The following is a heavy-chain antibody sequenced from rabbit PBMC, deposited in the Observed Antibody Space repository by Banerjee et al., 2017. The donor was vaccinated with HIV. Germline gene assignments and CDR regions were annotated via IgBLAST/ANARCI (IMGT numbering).Heavy chain of an antibody. J-gene: IGHJ5*01. CDR1: GFSFSNKYV. V-gene: IGHV1S45*01. Sequence: QEQLKETGGGLVQPGGSLTLTCTASGFSFSNKYVMCWVRQAPGKGLEWIACINTSSGNTVYASWAKGRFTISKTSWTTVTLQMTSLTAADTATYFCARSGSVYIDWLDLWGQGTLVTVS. CDR3: ARSGSVYIDWLDL. D-gene: IGHD1-1*01. CDR2: INTSSGNT.